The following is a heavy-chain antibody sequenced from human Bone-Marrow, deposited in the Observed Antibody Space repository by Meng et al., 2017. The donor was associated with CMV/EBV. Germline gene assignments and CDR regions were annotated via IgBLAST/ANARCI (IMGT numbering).Heavy chain of an antibody. Sequence: GESLKISCAASKFTFNSYAMHWVRQAPGKGLEWVAVISFDGSNKYYADSVKGRFTISRDNSKNTLYLQMNSLRAEDRAVYYCARELPTVMPYGYWGLGTRVTGSS. J-gene: IGHJ4*02. CDR2: ISFDGSNK. D-gene: IGHD2-2*01. CDR3: ARELPTVMPYGY. CDR1: KFTFNSYA. V-gene: IGHV3-30-3*01.